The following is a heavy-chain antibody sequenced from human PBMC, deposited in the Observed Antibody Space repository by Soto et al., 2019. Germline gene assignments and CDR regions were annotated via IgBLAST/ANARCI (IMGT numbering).Heavy chain of an antibody. V-gene: IGHV3-53*01. J-gene: IGHJ6*02. CDR1: GFTVSSNY. Sequence: GGSLRLSCAASGFTVSSNYMSWVRQAPGKGLEWVSVIYSGGSTYYADSVKGRFTISRDNSKNTLYLQMNSLRAEDTAVYYCARDQQLNDFWSGYSYYYYYGMDVWGQGTTVTAP. CDR3: ARDQQLNDFWSGYSYYYYYGMDV. CDR2: IYSGGST. D-gene: IGHD3-3*01.